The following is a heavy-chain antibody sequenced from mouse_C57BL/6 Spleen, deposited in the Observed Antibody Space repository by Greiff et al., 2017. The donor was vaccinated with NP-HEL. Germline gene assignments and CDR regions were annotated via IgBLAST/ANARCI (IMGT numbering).Heavy chain of an antibody. Sequence: QVQLQQPGAELVRPGSLVKLSCKASGYTFTSYWMHWVKQRPIQGLEWIGNIDPSDSETHYNQKFKDKATLTVDKSSSTAYMQLSSLTSEDSAVYYCARRCPLSDLGWYFDVWGTGTTVTVSS. CDR2: IDPSDSET. CDR1: GYTFTSYW. D-gene: IGHD4-1*01. V-gene: IGHV1-52*01. J-gene: IGHJ1*03. CDR3: ARRCPLSDLGWYFDV.